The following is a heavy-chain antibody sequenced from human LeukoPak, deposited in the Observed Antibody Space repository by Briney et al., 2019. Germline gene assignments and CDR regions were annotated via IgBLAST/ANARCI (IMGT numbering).Heavy chain of an antibody. D-gene: IGHD4-11*01. J-gene: IGHJ6*02. CDR3: ARGMTTVYYYYYYGMDV. CDR1: GYTFTGYY. Sequence: ASVKVSCKASGYTFTGYYMHWVRQAPGQGLEWMGRINPNSGGTNYAQKFQGRVTMTRDTSISTAYMELSRLRSDDTAVYYCARGMTTVYYYYYYGMDVWGQGTTVTVSS. V-gene: IGHV1-2*06. CDR2: INPNSGGT.